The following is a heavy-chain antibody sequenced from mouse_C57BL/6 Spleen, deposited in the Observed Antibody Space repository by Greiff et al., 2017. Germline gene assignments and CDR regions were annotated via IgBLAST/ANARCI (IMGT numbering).Heavy chain of an antibody. V-gene: IGHV1-82*01. CDR1: GYAFSSSW. Sequence: QVQLKQSGPELVKPGASVKISCKASGYAFSSSWMNWVKQRPGKGLEWIGRIYPGDGDTNYNGKFKGKATLTADKSSSTAYMQLSSLTSEDSAVYFCARHYYGSSPYAMDYWGQGTSVTVSS. J-gene: IGHJ4*01. D-gene: IGHD1-1*01. CDR3: ARHYYGSSPYAMDY. CDR2: IYPGDGDT.